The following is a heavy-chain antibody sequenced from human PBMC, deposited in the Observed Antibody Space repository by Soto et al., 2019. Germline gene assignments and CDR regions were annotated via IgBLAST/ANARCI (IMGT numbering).Heavy chain of an antibody. D-gene: IGHD2-21*02. CDR2: IYWDDDK. CDR3: THRQTYCGGNCYSGFDY. J-gene: IGHJ4*02. V-gene: IGHV2-5*02. Sequence: QITLKESGPTLVKPTQTLTLTCTFSGFSLSTSGVGVGWIRQPPGKALEWLALIYWDDDKRYSPSLKSRLTITKDTSKNPVLLRMTNMDPVDTATYYCTHRQTYCGGNCYSGFDYWGQGTLVTVSS. CDR1: GFSLSTSGVG.